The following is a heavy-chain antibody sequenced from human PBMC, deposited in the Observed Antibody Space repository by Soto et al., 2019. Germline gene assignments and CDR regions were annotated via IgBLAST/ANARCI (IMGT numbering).Heavy chain of an antibody. V-gene: IGHV1-69*08. Sequence: QVQLVQSGAEVKKPGSSVKVSCKASGGTFSRYSITWVRQAPGHGLEGIGRIIPIFGIASYAQKFQGRVTCTADESTSTAYMERSSLRSDDTAVYYCAREDRDRETGLVPAAIDGMDVWGQGTTVTVSS. CDR1: GGTFSRYS. CDR3: AREDRDRETGLVPAAIDGMDV. CDR2: IIPIFGIA. J-gene: IGHJ6*02. D-gene: IGHD2-2*01.